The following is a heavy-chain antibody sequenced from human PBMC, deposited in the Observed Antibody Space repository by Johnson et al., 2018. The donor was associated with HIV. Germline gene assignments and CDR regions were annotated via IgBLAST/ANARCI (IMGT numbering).Heavy chain of an antibody. CDR1: GFTFSSYA. CDR3: VREGGRDAFDI. CDR2: ISYDGSNK. V-gene: IGHV3-30*04. D-gene: IGHD2-15*01. J-gene: IGHJ3*02. Sequence: QVQVLESGGGVVQPGRSLRLSCAASGFTFSSYAMHWVRQATGKGLEWVAVISYDGSNKYYADSVKGRFTISRDNSKNTLYLQMNILRAEDTAVYYCVREGGRDAFDIWGQGTMVTVSS.